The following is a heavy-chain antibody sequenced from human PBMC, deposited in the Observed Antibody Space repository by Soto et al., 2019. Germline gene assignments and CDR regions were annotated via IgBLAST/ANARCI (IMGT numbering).Heavy chain of an antibody. V-gene: IGHV3-23*01. Sequence: EVQLLESGGGLVKPGGSLRLSCAASGFTFTNYAMTWVRQAPGKGLEWVSSISGGDGDTSYADSVKGRFTISRDNSENPMLLQMNSLRPDDTAVYYCAKDRFTSTVRKYWFFDLWGRGTLVTVSS. J-gene: IGHJ2*01. D-gene: IGHD3-10*01. CDR3: AKDRFTSTVRKYWFFDL. CDR1: GFTFTNYA. CDR2: ISGGDGDT.